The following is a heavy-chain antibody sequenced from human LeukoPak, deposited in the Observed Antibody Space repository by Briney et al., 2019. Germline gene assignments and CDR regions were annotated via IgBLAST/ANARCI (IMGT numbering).Heavy chain of an antibody. D-gene: IGHD3-22*01. J-gene: IGHJ2*01. CDR3: ARGVTMIVVVIHDWYFDL. Sequence: SETLSLTCTVSGGSISSYYWGWIRQPPGKGLEWIGSIYYTRSTYYNPSLKSRVTISVDTSKNQFSLKLTSVTAADTAVYYCARGVTMIVVVIHDWYFDLWGRGTLVTVSS. V-gene: IGHV4-39*01. CDR1: GGSISSYY. CDR2: IYYTRST.